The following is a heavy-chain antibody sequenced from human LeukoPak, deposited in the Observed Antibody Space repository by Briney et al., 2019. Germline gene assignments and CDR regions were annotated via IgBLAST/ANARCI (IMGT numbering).Heavy chain of an antibody. CDR2: ISASGTT. Sequence: SETLSPTCTVSGGSMTNYYWNWIRQPPGKGLEWIGYISASGTTNYNPSLMSRVTISVDTSKNQFSLKLSSVTAADTAVYYCARGLRYYYYYMDVWGKGTTVTVSS. CDR1: GGSMTNYY. CDR3: ARGLRYYYYYMDV. J-gene: IGHJ6*03. V-gene: IGHV4-4*09.